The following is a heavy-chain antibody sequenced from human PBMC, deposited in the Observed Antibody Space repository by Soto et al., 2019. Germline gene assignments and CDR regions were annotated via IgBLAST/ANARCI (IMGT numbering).Heavy chain of an antibody. D-gene: IGHD3-10*01. V-gene: IGHV2-26*03. J-gene: IGHJ6*02. CDR1: GFSLTTGRMG. CDR2: IFSNNER. Sequence: QVTLKESGPVLVKATETLTLTCSISGFSLTTGRMGVSWIRQPPGKALEWLAHIFSNNERSYTTSLQNRLSISDDNSKRPVVLTMTDVGPVDTATYFCARLVADSSWYYYGLDVWGQGASVTVS. CDR3: ARLVADSSWYYYGLDV.